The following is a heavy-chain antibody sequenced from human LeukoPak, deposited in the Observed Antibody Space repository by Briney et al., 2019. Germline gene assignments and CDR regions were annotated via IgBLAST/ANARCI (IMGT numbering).Heavy chain of an antibody. J-gene: IGHJ3*01. CDR1: WFTVSSNY. D-gene: IGHD6-19*01. Sequence: GGSLRLSCAASWFTVSSNYMSWVRQAPGKGLEWVSVIYSGGSTYYADSVKGRFTISRDNSKNTLYLQMNSLRAEDTAVYYCAREPRVAGTTMVWGQGTMVTVSS. CDR2: IYSGGST. CDR3: AREPRVAGTTMV. V-gene: IGHV3-53*01.